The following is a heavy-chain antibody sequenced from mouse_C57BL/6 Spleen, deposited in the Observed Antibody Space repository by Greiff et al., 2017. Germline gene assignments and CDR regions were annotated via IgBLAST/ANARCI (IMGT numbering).Heavy chain of an antibody. D-gene: IGHD1-1*01. V-gene: IGHV1-22*01. J-gene: IGHJ4*01. CDR3: ASLLPSRAMDY. Sequence: EVQLQQSGPELVKPGASVKMSCKASGYTFTDYNMHWVKQSPGKSLEWIGYINPNNGGTSYNQKCKGKATLTVNKASSTAYMELRSLTSEDAAVYYCASLLPSRAMDYWGQGTSVTVSS. CDR1: GYTFTDYN. CDR2: INPNNGGT.